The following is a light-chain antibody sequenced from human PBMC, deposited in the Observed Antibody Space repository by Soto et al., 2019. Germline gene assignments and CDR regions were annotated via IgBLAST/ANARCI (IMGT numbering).Light chain of an antibody. CDR3: CSYAGSSYV. CDR1: SCDVGSYNL. V-gene: IGLV2-23*01. J-gene: IGLJ1*01. CDR2: EGS. Sequence: QSALTQRASVSGSPGQSITISCTGTSCDVGSYNLVSWYQQHPGKAPKLMIYEGSKRPSGVSNRFSGSKSGNTASLTISGLQAEDEADYYCCSYAGSSYVFGTGTKVTVL.